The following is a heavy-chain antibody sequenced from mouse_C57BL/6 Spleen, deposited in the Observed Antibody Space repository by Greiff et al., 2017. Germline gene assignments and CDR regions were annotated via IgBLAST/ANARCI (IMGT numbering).Heavy chain of an antibody. V-gene: IGHV1-80*01. Sequence: QVQLQQSGAELVKPGASVTISCKASGYAFSSYWMNWVKLRPGKGLEWIGQIYPGDGDTNYNGKFKGKATLTAYKSSSTAYMQLSSLTSDDSAVYFCARQGYYGAREYWGQRTSVTVSS. J-gene: IGHJ4*01. D-gene: IGHD1-1*01. CDR1: GYAFSSYW. CDR3: ARQGYYGAREY. CDR2: IYPGDGDT.